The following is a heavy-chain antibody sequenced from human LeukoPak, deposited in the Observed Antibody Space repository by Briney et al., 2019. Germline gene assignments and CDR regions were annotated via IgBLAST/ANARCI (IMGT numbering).Heavy chain of an antibody. Sequence: ETLSLTCTVSGGSFNSGSYYWDWVRQAPGKGLEWVSYISSSSSTIYYADSVKGRFTISRDNAKNSLYLQMNSLRAEDTAVYYCARGAYYYEDWGQGTLVTVSS. J-gene: IGHJ4*02. D-gene: IGHD3-22*01. CDR1: GGSFNSGSYY. CDR3: ARGAYYYED. CDR2: ISSSSSTI. V-gene: IGHV3-48*01.